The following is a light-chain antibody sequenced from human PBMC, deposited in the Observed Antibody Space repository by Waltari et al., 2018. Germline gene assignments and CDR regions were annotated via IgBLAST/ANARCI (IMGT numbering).Light chain of an antibody. CDR3: SSYTSSSKGV. V-gene: IGLV2-14*01. CDR2: EVS. Sequence: QSALTQPASVSGSPGQSTTTSCTGTTRDACGSQHVPGYQQHPGKAPKLMIYEVSNRPSGVSNRFSGSKAGNTASLTISGLQAEDEADYYCSSYTSSSKGVFGGGTKLTVL. J-gene: IGLJ2*01. CDR1: TRDACGSQH.